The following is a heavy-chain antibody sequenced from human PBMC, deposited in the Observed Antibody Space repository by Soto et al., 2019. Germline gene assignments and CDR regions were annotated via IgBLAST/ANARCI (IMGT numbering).Heavy chain of an antibody. D-gene: IGHD5-18*01. Sequence: GGSLRLSCAASGFTFSSYWMSWVRQAPGKGLEWVANIKQDGSEKYYVDSVEGRFTISRDNAKNSLYLQMNSLRAEDTAVYYCARDLVYSYGRTEYYYYYGMDVWGQGTTVTVSS. CDR2: IKQDGSEK. J-gene: IGHJ6*02. CDR3: ARDLVYSYGRTEYYYYYGMDV. CDR1: GFTFSSYW. V-gene: IGHV3-7*05.